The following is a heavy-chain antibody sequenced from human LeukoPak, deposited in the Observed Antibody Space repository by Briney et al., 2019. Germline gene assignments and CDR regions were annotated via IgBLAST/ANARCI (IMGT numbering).Heavy chain of an antibody. V-gene: IGHV4-39*01. Sequence: PSETLSLTCTVSGGSISSSSYYWGWIRQPPGKGLEWIGSIYYSGSTYYNPSLKSRVTISVDTSKNQFSLKLSSVTAADTAVYYCARHDQYRSSTSCYMGAFDIWGQGTMVTVSS. CDR1: GGSISSSSYY. J-gene: IGHJ3*02. CDR3: ARHDQYRSSTSCYMGAFDI. CDR2: IYYSGST. D-gene: IGHD2-2*01.